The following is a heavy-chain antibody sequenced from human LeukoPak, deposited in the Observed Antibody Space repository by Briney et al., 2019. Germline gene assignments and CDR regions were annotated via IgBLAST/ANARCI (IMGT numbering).Heavy chain of an antibody. CDR3: ARDPIYDYVWGNYRYTPLGDY. CDR1: GYTFTSYG. Sequence: ASVTVSCKASGYTFTSYGISWVRQAPGQGLEWMGWISAYNGNTNYAQKLQGRVNMTTDTSTSTAYMELRSLRSDDTAVYYCARDPIYDYVWGNYRYTPLGDYWGQGTLVTVSS. J-gene: IGHJ4*02. CDR2: ISAYNGNT. D-gene: IGHD3-16*02. V-gene: IGHV1-18*01.